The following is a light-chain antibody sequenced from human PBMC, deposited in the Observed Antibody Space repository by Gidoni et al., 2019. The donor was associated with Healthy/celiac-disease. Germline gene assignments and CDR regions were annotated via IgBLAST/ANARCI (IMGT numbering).Light chain of an antibody. Sequence: QSALTQPASVSWSPGQSITISCTGTSSDVGGYNYVSWYQQYPGKAPKLMIYEVSNRPSGVSHRFSGSKSGNTASLTISGLQADDEADYYCSSYTSSSTQVFGTGTKVTVL. CDR1: SSDVGGYNY. J-gene: IGLJ1*01. V-gene: IGLV2-14*01. CDR2: EVS. CDR3: SSYTSSSTQV.